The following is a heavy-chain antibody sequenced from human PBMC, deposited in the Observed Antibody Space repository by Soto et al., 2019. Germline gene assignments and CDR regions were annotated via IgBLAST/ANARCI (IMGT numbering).Heavy chain of an antibody. V-gene: IGHV3-7*01. CDR2: INQDGSEK. D-gene: IGHD3-10*01. Sequence: GGSLRLSCAASGSVSGHTFSALWMSWVRQTPGKGLEWVANINQDGSEKYYMDSVKGRFTISRDNAKSSLSLQMNSLRAEDTGQGREWMGWISAYNGNTNYAQKLQGRVTMTTDTSTSTAYMELRSLRSDDTAVYYCARDLTTCWLDPWGQGTLVTVSS. CDR3: WMGWISAYNGNTNYAQKLQGRVTMTTDTSTSTAYMELRSLRSDDTAVYYCARDLTTCWLDP. J-gene: IGHJ5*02. CDR1: GSVSGHTFSALW.